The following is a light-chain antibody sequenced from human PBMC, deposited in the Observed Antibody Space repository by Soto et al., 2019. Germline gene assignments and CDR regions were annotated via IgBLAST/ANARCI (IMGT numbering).Light chain of an antibody. Sequence: DIQMTQSPSTLAASVGDRVTITCRASQSIGRFLAWYQHQPGKAPKLLIYDASTLESGVPSRFSGTVSGTEFTFSINSLQPEDSATYYCQQCYMGWTFGQGTKVDFK. J-gene: IGKJ1*01. CDR1: QSIGRF. CDR2: DAS. CDR3: QQCYMGWT. V-gene: IGKV1-5*01.